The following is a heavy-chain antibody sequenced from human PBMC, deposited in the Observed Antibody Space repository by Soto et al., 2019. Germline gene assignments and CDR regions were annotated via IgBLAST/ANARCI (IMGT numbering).Heavy chain of an antibody. CDR2: IYYSGST. V-gene: IGHV4-61*01. CDR3: ARVWGGAFDI. J-gene: IGHJ3*02. CDR1: GGSVSSGSYY. Sequence: PSETLSLTCTVSGGSVSSGSYYWSWIRQPPGKGLEWIGYIYYSGSTNYNTSLKSRVTISVDTSKNQFSMKVRSVTAADTAVYYCARVWGGAFDIWGQGTMVTVSS. D-gene: IGHD3-10*01.